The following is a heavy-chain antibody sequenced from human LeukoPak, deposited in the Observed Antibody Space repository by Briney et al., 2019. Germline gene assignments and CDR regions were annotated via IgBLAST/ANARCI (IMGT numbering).Heavy chain of an antibody. J-gene: IGHJ4*02. Sequence: SETLSLTCTVSGGSISSYHWSWIRQPPGKGLEWIGYIYYSGSTNYNPSLKSRVTISVDTSKNQFFLKLSSVTAADTAVYYCARHGAPGYCSSTSCYTTGLFDYWGQGTLVTVSS. CDR2: IYYSGST. V-gene: IGHV4-59*08. D-gene: IGHD2-2*02. CDR1: GGSISSYH. CDR3: ARHGAPGYCSSTSCYTTGLFDY.